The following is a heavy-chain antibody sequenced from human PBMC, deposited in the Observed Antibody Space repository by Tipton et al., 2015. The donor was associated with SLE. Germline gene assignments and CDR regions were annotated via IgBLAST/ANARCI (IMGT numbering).Heavy chain of an antibody. Sequence: TLSLTCIVSGGSLSTNYWSWIRPRAGKGLEWIGRVHSSGSTDYNPSLESRVTMSIDTTKNEFSLKLRSVTAADTAIYYCAKDAHYNWLISGNWFDPWGQGSLVTVSS. CDR3: AKDAHYNWLISGNWFDP. V-gene: IGHV4-4*07. CDR1: GGSLSTNY. CDR2: VHSSGST. D-gene: IGHD3-9*01. J-gene: IGHJ5*02.